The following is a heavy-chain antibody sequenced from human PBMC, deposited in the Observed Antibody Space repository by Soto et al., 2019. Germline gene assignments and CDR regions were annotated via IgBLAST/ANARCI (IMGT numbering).Heavy chain of an antibody. J-gene: IGHJ5*02. V-gene: IGHV3-48*03. Sequence: GGSLRLSCAASGFIFSDYEINWVRQAPGRGLEWVSYISGSGLTIYYADSVKGRFTISRDNAKNSLYLQMNSLGVEDTAVYYCARGPYRNTYNWFDSWGQGTLVTVSS. CDR2: ISGSGLTI. D-gene: IGHD5-12*01. CDR3: ARGPYRNTYNWFDS. CDR1: GFIFSDYE.